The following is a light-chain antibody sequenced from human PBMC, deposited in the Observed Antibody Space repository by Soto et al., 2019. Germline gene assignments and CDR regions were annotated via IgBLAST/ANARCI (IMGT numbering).Light chain of an antibody. V-gene: IGKV3-20*01. CDR3: QQYGSSPWT. CDR1: QTIRSNY. Sequence: ETVLTQSPGTLSLSPGERATLSCRASQTIRSNYLAWYRQTPGQAPRLLIYGASNRATGIADRFSGSGSGTDFTLIISRLEPEDFALYYCQQYGSSPWTFGQGNKVDIK. CDR2: GAS. J-gene: IGKJ1*01.